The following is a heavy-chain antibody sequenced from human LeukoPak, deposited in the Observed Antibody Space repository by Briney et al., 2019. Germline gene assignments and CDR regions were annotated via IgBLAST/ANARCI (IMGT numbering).Heavy chain of an antibody. CDR1: GFTFRSYS. CDR3: AKDTSTTVVNGNYFDY. Sequence: GGSLRLSCAASGFTFRSYSMTWVRQAPGKGLEWVSFISGMSSTIYYADSVKGRFTISRDNAKNSVYLQMNSLRDEDTAVYYCAKDTSTTVVNGNYFDYWGQGTLVTVSS. J-gene: IGHJ4*02. CDR2: ISGMSSTI. V-gene: IGHV3-48*02. D-gene: IGHD4-23*01.